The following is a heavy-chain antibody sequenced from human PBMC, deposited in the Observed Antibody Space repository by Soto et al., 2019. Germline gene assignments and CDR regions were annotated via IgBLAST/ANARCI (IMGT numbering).Heavy chain of an antibody. V-gene: IGHV4-4*07. CDR3: ARLGGWDCGGDCYAFDI. D-gene: IGHD2-21*02. J-gene: IGHJ3*02. Sequence: SETLSLTCTVSGGSISSYYWSWIRQPAGKGLEWIGRIYTSGSTNYNPSLKSRVTMSVDTSKNQFSLKLSSVTAADTAVYYCARLGGWDCGGDCYAFDIWGQGTMVTVSS. CDR1: GGSISSYY. CDR2: IYTSGST.